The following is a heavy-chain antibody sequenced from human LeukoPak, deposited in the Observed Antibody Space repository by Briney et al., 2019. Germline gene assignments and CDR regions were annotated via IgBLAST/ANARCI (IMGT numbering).Heavy chain of an antibody. V-gene: IGHV3-13*01. Sequence: PGGSLRLPCVASGFSVSTFDMYWVRQAAGGGLEWVAAVGTNHDTLYLGSVKGRFTISRENAKNSLSLEMSYLTVEDTAVYYCTREWRGIASHYSGMDVWGQGTAVIVSS. D-gene: IGHD3-16*02. J-gene: IGHJ6*02. CDR1: GFSVSTFD. CDR2: VGTNHDT. CDR3: TREWRGIASHYSGMDV.